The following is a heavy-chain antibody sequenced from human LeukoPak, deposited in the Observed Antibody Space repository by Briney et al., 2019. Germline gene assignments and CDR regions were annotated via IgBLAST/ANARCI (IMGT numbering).Heavy chain of an antibody. V-gene: IGHV3-23*01. J-gene: IGHJ4*02. CDR3: AKTTHYDIFTGLDY. CDR2: ISGRGDDT. Sequence: PGGSLRLSCAASGITISSYWMHWVRQAPGKGLEWVSGISGRGDDTYYADSVKGRFTISRDNSKNTLYLQMNSLRAEDTAIYYCAKTTHYDIFTGLDYWGQGTLVTVSS. D-gene: IGHD3-9*01. CDR1: GITISSYW.